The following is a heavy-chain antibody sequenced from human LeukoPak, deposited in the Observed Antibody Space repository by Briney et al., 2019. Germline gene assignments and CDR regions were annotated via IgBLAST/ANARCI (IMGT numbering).Heavy chain of an antibody. CDR3: AKDLYKWNDGHPFDS. D-gene: IGHD1-20*01. V-gene: IGHV3-7*03. CDR1: GFTFSDYW. Sequence: PGGSLRLSCAASGFTFSDYWMSWVRQAPGKGLEWVANINQDGSEKYYVGSVKGRFTMSRDQSKNTIYLQMSSLTAADTATYYCAKDLYKWNDGHPFDSWGQGTLVIVSS. J-gene: IGHJ4*02. CDR2: INQDGSEK.